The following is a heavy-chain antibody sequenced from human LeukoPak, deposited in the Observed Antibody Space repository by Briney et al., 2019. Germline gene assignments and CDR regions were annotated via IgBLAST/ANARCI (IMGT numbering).Heavy chain of an antibody. J-gene: IGHJ4*02. CDR1: GFTFSSYA. CDR3: AKGGSYGYLYY. V-gene: IGHV3-23*01. D-gene: IGHD3-10*01. CDR2: ISGSGGST. Sequence: GGSLGLSCAASGFTFSSYAMSWVRQAPGRGLEWVSAISGSGGSTYYADSVKGRFTISRDNSKNTLYLQMNSLRAEDTAVYYCAKGGSYGYLYYWGQGTLVTVSS.